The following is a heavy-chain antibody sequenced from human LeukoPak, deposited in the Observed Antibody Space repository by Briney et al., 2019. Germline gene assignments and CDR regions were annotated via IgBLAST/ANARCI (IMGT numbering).Heavy chain of an antibody. CDR1: GASFSTNY. Sequence: SETLSLTCSVSGASFSTNYWSWIRQSPGRGLEWIGYVFDSGSTNYNPSLKSRVTISVDTSTKQFSLRLSSVTAADTAVYYCARLYQQSKWKYYYYYMDVWGKGTAVTVSS. J-gene: IGHJ6*03. CDR3: ARLYQQSKWKYYYYYMDV. V-gene: IGHV4-59*01. CDR2: VFDSGST. D-gene: IGHD1-1*01.